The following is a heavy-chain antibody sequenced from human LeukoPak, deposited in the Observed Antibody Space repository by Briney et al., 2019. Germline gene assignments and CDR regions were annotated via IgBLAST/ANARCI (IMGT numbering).Heavy chain of an antibody. CDR2: ISRSGATI. J-gene: IGHJ4*02. CDR1: GVTFSNYE. D-gene: IGHD3-22*01. CDR3: ARDHATYYYDSSGYYDY. V-gene: IGHV3-48*03. Sequence: GGSLRLSCAASGVTFSNYEMNWVRQAPGKGLEWVSFISRSGATIYYTDSVKGRFTISRDNAKNSLYLQMNSLRAEDTAVYYCARDHATYYYDSSGYYDYWGQGTLVTVSS.